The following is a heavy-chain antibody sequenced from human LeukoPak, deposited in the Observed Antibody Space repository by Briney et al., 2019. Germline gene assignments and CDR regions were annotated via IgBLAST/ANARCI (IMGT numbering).Heavy chain of an antibody. J-gene: IGHJ4*02. CDR3: ARGGIAVAADY. CDR1: GGSFSGYY. Sequence: PSETLSLTCAVYGGSFSGYYWSWIRQPPGKGLEWIGEINHSGSTNYNPSLKSRVTISVDTSKNQFSLKLSSVTAADTAVYYCARGGIAVAADYWGQGTLVTVSS. V-gene: IGHV4-34*01. D-gene: IGHD6-19*01. CDR2: INHSGST.